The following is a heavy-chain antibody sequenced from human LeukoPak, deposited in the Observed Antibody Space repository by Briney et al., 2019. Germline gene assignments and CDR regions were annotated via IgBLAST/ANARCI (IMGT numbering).Heavy chain of an antibody. CDR2: IKTDGSST. CDR3: VRDRSGWAGDY. V-gene: IGHV3-74*01. Sequence: GGSLRLSCAASGFTFSSYGMHWVRQAPGKGLVWVSGIKTDGSSTRYADSVKGRFTISRDNAKNTLYLQMNSLRAEDTAVYYCVRDRSGWAGDYWGQGTLVTVSS. J-gene: IGHJ4*02. D-gene: IGHD6-19*01. CDR1: GFTFSSYG.